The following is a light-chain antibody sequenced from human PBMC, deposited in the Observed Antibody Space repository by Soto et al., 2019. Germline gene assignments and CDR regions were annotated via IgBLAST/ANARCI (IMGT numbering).Light chain of an antibody. J-gene: IGLJ1*01. CDR3: CSYAGSSTWV. V-gene: IGLV2-23*01. Sequence: QSALTQPASVSGAPGQSITISCTGTSSDVGSYNFVSWYQQHPGKAPILMIYEGSKRPSGVSNRFSGSKSGNTASLTISGLQAEDEADYYCCSYAGSSTWVFGTGTKLTVL. CDR2: EGS. CDR1: SSDVGSYNF.